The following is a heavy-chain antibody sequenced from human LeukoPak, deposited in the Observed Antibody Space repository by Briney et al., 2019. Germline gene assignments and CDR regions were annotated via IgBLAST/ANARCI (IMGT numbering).Heavy chain of an antibody. J-gene: IGHJ3*02. V-gene: IGHV3-23*01. CDR3: AKDRQWLPIDAFDI. CDR2: ISGSGGST. Sequence: GGSLRLSCVTSGFTFSTYAMSWVRQAPGKGLEWVSAISGSGGSTYYADSVKGRFTISRDNSKNTLYLQMNSLRAEDTAVYYCAKDRQWLPIDAFDIWGQGTMVTVSS. CDR1: GFTFSTYA. D-gene: IGHD6-19*01.